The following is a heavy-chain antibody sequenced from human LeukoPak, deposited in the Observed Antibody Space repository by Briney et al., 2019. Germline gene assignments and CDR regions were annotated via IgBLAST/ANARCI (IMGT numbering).Heavy chain of an antibody. CDR2: ISSSSSTI. J-gene: IGHJ4*02. Sequence: GGSLRLSCAASGFTFSSYSMNWVRQAPGKGLEWVSYISSSSSTIYYADSMKGRFTISRDNAKNSLYLQMNSLRVEDTAVYYCAREAAAGTVYWGQGTLVTVSS. CDR3: AREAAAGTVY. V-gene: IGHV3-48*01. CDR1: GFTFSSYS. D-gene: IGHD6-13*01.